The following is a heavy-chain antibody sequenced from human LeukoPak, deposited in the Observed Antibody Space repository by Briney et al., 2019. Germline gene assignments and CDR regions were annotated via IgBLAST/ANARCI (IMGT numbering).Heavy chain of an antibody. D-gene: IGHD2-15*01. CDR3: AKGTGIRVVDATGSHYFDY. CDR2: IKQDGSEK. J-gene: IGHJ4*02. V-gene: IGHV3-7*01. CDR1: GFTFRSYW. Sequence: GGFLRLSCAASGFTFRSYWMSWVRQAPGKGLEWVANIKQDGSEKYYVDSVKGRFTISRDNAKNSLYLQMNSLRAEDTAVYYCAKGTGIRVVDATGSHYFDYWGQGTLVTVSS.